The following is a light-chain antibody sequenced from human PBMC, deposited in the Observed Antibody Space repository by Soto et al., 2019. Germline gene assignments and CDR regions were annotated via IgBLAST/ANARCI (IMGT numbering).Light chain of an antibody. V-gene: IGKV3-15*01. Sequence: IVMDQSPSTLSVSPGARATLSCRASQNIYSNVAWYQQRPGQAPRLLIYRASTRATGIPARFSGSGSGTEFTLTISSLQSEDFTVYSCLQYHNLWAFGQGTKVDI. CDR3: LQYHNLWA. CDR2: RAS. J-gene: IGKJ1*01. CDR1: QNIYSN.